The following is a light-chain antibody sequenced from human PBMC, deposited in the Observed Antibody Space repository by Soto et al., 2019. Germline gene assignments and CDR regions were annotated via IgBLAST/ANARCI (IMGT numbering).Light chain of an antibody. CDR2: GAS. V-gene: IGKV3-20*01. J-gene: IGKJ1*01. Sequence: EIVLTQSPGTLSLSPGERATLSCRASQSVSSSYLAWYQQKPGQAPRLLIYGASSRATGIPDRFSGSGYGTDFTLTISRLEPEEFAVYYCQQYGSSPRTFGQGTKVEI. CDR3: QQYGSSPRT. CDR1: QSVSSSY.